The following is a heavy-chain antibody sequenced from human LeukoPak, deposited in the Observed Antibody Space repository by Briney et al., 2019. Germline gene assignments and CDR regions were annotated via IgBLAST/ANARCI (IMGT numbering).Heavy chain of an antibody. CDR1: GYTFTSYD. V-gene: IGHV1-8*01. D-gene: IGHD3-22*01. J-gene: IGHJ6*03. CDR2: MNPNSGNT. Sequence: GASVKVSCKASGYTFTSYDINWVRQATGQGLEWMGWMNPNSGNTGYAQKFQGRVTMTRNTSISTAYMELSSLRSEGTAVYYCARGPLGYYYDSSGYYSYYYYYYMDVWGKGTTVTVSS. CDR3: ARGPLGYYYDSSGYYSYYYYYYMDV.